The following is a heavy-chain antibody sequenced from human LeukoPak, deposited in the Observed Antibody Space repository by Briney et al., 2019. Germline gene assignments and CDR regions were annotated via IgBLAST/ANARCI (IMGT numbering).Heavy chain of an antibody. CDR3: ARDLGYSRRYYDFSD. J-gene: IGHJ4*02. CDR2: INPDSGGT. D-gene: IGHD3-3*01. Sequence: ASVKVSCKASGGTFSSYAISWVRQAPGQRLEWIGWINPDSGGTNYAQKFQGRVTMTRDTSITTAYMELSRLTSDDTAVYYCARDLGYSRRYYDFSDWGQGTLVTVSS. V-gene: IGHV1-2*02. CDR1: GGTFSSYA.